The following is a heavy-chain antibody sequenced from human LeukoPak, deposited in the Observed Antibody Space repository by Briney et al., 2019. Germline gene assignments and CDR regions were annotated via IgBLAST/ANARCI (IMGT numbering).Heavy chain of an antibody. CDR2: IYYSGST. Sequence: SETLSLTCTVSGGSISSYYWSWIRQPPGKGLEWIGYIYYSGSTNYNPSLKSRVTISVDTSKNQFSLKLSSVTAADTAVYYCARVGFAPTGWLLTGESKTHSVGGDAFDIWGQGTMVTVSS. CDR3: ARVGFAPTGWLLTGESKTHSVGGDAFDI. D-gene: IGHD3-10*01. J-gene: IGHJ3*02. CDR1: GGSISSYY. V-gene: IGHV4-59*01.